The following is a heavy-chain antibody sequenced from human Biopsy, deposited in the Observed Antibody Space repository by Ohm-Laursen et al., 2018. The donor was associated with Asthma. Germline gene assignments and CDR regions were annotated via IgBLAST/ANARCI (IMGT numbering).Heavy chain of an antibody. Sequence: SDTLSLTCTVSGVSIRSYYWTWIRQPPGKGLEWIGNIHYRSSTYSNPSLRSRVTISVDTSKKQISLRLSSVIAADTAVYYCAAFCSGGHWPDHWGQGTLVTVSS. D-gene: IGHD2-15*01. CDR2: IHYRSST. CDR1: GVSIRSYY. V-gene: IGHV4-59*07. CDR3: AAFCSGGHWPDH. J-gene: IGHJ4*02.